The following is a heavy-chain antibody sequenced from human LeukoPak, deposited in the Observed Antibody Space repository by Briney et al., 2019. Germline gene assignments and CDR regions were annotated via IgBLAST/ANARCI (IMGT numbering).Heavy chain of an antibody. V-gene: IGHV1-69*01. J-gene: IGHJ4*02. CDR3: AVGLGYCSGGSCYDY. Sequence: GASVKVSCKASGGTFISYAISWVRQAPGQGLEWMGGIIPIFGTANYAQKFQGRVTITADESTSTAYMELSSLRSEDTAVYYCAVGLGYCSGGSCYDYWGQGTLVTVSS. CDR1: GGTFISYA. CDR2: IIPIFGTA. D-gene: IGHD2-15*01.